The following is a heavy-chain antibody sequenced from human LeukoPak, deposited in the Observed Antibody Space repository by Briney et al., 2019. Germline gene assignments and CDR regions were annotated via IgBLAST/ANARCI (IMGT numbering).Heavy chain of an antibody. CDR1: GFTFSSYS. CDR3: ARAEGYYYDSSGYYSDWFDP. CDR2: ISSSSSTI. V-gene: IGHV3-48*04. Sequence: PGGSLRLSCAASGFTFSSYSMNWVRQAPGKGLEWVSYISSSSSTIYYADSVKGRFTISRDNAKNSLYLQMNSLRAEDTAVYYCARAEGYYYDSSGYYSDWFDPWGQGTLVTVSS. D-gene: IGHD3-22*01. J-gene: IGHJ5*02.